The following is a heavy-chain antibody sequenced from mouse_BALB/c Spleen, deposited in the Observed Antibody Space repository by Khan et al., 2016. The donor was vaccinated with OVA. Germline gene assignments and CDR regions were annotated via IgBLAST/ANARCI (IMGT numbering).Heavy chain of an antibody. CDR1: GYTFTSYS. V-gene: IGHV1-4*01. CDR3: ARDFHDYGSRGALDY. Sequence: QVQLQQSGAELARPGASVKMSCKASGYTFTSYSMHWIKQRPGQGLEWIGNINPSNAYTNYNQKFKDKATLTADKSSSTAYMQLSSLTSEDSAVXVCARDFHDYGSRGALDYWGQGTSVTVSS. CDR2: INPSNAYT. D-gene: IGHD1-1*01. J-gene: IGHJ4*01.